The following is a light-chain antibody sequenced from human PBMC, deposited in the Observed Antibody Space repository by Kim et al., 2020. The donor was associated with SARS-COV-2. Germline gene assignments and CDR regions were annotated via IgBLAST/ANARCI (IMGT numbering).Light chain of an antibody. CDR3: QQYNDWPPVT. CDR1: QSVKTN. V-gene: IGKV3-15*01. J-gene: IGKJ5*01. Sequence: LPGERATLSCRASQSVKTNLAWYQQKPGQAPRLLMSGASTRATGVPARFSGSGSGTEFTLTISSLQSEDIAVYYCQQYNDWPPVTFGQGTRLEIK. CDR2: GAS.